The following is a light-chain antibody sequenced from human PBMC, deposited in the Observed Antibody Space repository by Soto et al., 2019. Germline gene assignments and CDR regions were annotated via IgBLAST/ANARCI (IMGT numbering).Light chain of an antibody. CDR1: SSDVGTYNF. J-gene: IGLJ3*02. CDR2: EVS. CDR3: SSYAGSNNLV. V-gene: IGLV2-8*01. Sequence: QSALTRPPSASGSPGQSVTISCTGTSSDVGTYNFVSWYQQHPGKAPKLMIYEVSKRPSGVPDRFSGSKSGSTASLTVSGLQTDDEADYYCSSYAGSNNLVFGGGNKLTVL.